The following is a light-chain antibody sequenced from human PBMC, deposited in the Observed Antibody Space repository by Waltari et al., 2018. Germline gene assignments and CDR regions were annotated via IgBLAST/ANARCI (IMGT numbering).Light chain of an antibody. CDR2: GAS. CDR3: QQYNNWPQRT. CDR1: QSVSIN. Sequence: EIVMTQSPATLSVSPGERATLSCRASQSVSINLAWYQQKPGHAPRLLIYGASTRATGIPARFSGSGSGTEFTLTISSLQSEDFAVYYCQQYNNWPQRTFGQGTRLEIK. V-gene: IGKV3-15*01. J-gene: IGKJ5*01.